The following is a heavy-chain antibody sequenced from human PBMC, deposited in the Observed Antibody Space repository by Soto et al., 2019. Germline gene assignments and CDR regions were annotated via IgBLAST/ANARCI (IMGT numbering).Heavy chain of an antibody. CDR1: GFIFNSYG. V-gene: IGHV3-30*18. J-gene: IGHJ6*02. D-gene: IGHD6-13*01. Sequence: QVQLVESGGGVVQPGTSLRLSCAASGFIFNSYGMHWVRQAPGKGLEWVALISYDGSNKYYADSVKGRFTISRDNSKNPLYLQMNNLRADDTAVYYWAKGKGSWVYGMDVWGQGTTVTVSS. CDR3: AKGKGSWVYGMDV. CDR2: ISYDGSNK.